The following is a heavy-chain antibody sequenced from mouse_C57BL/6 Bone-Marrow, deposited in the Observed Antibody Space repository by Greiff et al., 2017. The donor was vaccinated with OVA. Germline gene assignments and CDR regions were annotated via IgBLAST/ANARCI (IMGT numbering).Heavy chain of an antibody. CDR1: GYSITSDY. D-gene: IGHD2-5*01. CDR2: ISYSGST. J-gene: IGHJ1*03. CDR3: ARRGAYYSNYWYFDV. Sequence: VQLQQSGPGLAKPSPTLSLTCSVTGYSITSDYWNWIRKFPGNKLEYMGYISYSGSTYYNPSLKSRISITRDTSKNQYYLQLNSVTTEDTATYYCARRGAYYSNYWYFDVWGTGTTVTVSS. V-gene: IGHV3-8*01.